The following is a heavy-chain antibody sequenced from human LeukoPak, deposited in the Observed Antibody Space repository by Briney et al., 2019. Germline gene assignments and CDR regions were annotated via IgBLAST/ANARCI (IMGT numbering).Heavy chain of an antibody. J-gene: IGHJ3*02. Sequence: GASVKVSCKASGGTFSSYAISWVRQAPGQGLEWMGGIIPIFGTANYAQKFQGRVTITADKSTCTAYMELSSLRSEDTAAYYCASFSRGGYYGDAFDIWGQGTMVTVSS. D-gene: IGHD3-22*01. V-gene: IGHV1-69*06. CDR2: IIPIFGTA. CDR3: ASFSRGGYYGDAFDI. CDR1: GGTFSSYA.